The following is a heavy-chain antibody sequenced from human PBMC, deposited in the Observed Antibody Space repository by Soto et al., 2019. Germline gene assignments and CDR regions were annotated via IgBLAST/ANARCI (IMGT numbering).Heavy chain of an antibody. Sequence: PSETLSLTCAVSGYSISSGYYWGWIRQPPGKGLEWIGSIYHSGSTYYNPSLKSRVTISMDTSKNQFSLKLTSVTAADTAVYYCAREDGFDPWGQGTLVTVSS. J-gene: IGHJ5*02. V-gene: IGHV4-38-2*02. CDR3: AREDGFDP. CDR2: IYHSGST. CDR1: GYSISSGYY.